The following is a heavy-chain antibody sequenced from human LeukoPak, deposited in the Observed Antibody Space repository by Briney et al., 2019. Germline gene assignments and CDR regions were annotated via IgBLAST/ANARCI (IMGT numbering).Heavy chain of an antibody. Sequence: ASVKVSCKASGYTFTSYGISWVRQAPGQGLEWMGWINPNSGGTNYAQKFQGRVTMTRDTSISTAYMELSRLRSDDTAVYYCARGGAYYYDSSGYHDYWGQGTLVTVSS. D-gene: IGHD3-22*01. J-gene: IGHJ4*02. CDR1: GYTFTSYG. CDR2: INPNSGGT. CDR3: ARGGAYYYDSSGYHDY. V-gene: IGHV1-2*02.